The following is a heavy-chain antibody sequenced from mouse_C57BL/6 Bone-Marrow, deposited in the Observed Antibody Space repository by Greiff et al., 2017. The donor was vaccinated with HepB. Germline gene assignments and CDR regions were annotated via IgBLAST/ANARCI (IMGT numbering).Heavy chain of an antibody. CDR3: TRITTVVGYFDV. CDR2: IDPETGGT. Sequence: VKLLESGAELVRPGASVTLSCKASGYTFTDYEMHWVKQTPVHGLEWIGAIDPETGGTAYNQKFKGKAILTADKSSSTAYMELRSLTSEDSAVYYCTRITTVVGYFDVWGTGTTVTVSS. V-gene: IGHV1-15*01. CDR1: GYTFTDYE. J-gene: IGHJ1*03. D-gene: IGHD1-1*01.